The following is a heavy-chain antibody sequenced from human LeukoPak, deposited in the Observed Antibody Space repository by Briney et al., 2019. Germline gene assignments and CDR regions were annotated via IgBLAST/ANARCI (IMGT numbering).Heavy chain of an antibody. Sequence: QPGGSLRLSCAASGFTFSSYAMTWVRQAPRKGLEWVSAISDSGGSTYYADSVKGRFTISRDNSKNTLYLQVNSLRAEDTAVYYCAKGACTNVLFYPSHWGQGTLVTVAS. CDR2: ISDSGGST. V-gene: IGHV3-23*01. CDR3: AKGACTNVLFYPSH. J-gene: IGHJ4*02. CDR1: GFTFSSYA. D-gene: IGHD2-8*01.